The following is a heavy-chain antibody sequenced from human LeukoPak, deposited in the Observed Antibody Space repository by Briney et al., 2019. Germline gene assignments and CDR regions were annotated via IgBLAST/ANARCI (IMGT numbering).Heavy chain of an antibody. CDR2: ISYDGSNK. Sequence: GGSLRLSCAASGFTFSSYAMHWVRQAPGKGLEWVAVISYDGSNKYYADSVKGRFTISRDNSKNTLYLQMNSLRVEDTAVYYCARDGLLWFGADTDYYGMDVWGQGTTVTVSS. V-gene: IGHV3-30-3*01. CDR3: ARDGLLWFGADTDYYGMDV. CDR1: GFTFSSYA. J-gene: IGHJ6*02. D-gene: IGHD3-10*01.